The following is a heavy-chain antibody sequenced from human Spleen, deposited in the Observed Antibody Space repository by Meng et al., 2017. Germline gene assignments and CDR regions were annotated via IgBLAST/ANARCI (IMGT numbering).Heavy chain of an antibody. D-gene: IGHD6-13*01. CDR3: ARDQQGGFDY. J-gene: IGHJ4*02. CDR2: ISYDGGNK. CDR1: GFTFSSYA. Sequence: QVQLVESGGVVVNPGRSVRLSCAASGFTFSSYAMHWGRPAPGKGLEWVTVISYDGGNKFYADSVKGRFTISRDNSKNTLYLQMTSLGPEDTAMYFCARDQQGGFDYWGQGTLVTVSS. V-gene: IGHV3-30-3*01.